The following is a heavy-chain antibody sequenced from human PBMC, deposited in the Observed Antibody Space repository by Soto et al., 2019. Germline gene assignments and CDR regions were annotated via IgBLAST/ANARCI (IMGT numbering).Heavy chain of an antibody. CDR1: GGTFSSYA. CDR3: ARTTRGYSGYDDVY. V-gene: IGHV1-69*06. J-gene: IGHJ4*02. CDR2: IIPIFGTA. Sequence: ASVKVSCKASGGTFSSYAISWVRQAPGQGLEWMGGIIPIFGTANYEQKFQGRVTITADKSTSTAYMELSSLRSEDTAVYYCARTTRGYSGYDDVYWGQGTLVTVSS. D-gene: IGHD5-12*01.